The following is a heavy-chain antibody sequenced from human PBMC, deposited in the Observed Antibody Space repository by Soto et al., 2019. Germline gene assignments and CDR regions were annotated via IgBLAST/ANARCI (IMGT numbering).Heavy chain of an antibody. Sequence: RLSCATYGVTFGNFAMSWVRQAPGKGLEWVSAISGNGGSTYYADSVKGRFTISRDNSKNTLYLQMNSLTAEDTAVYFCAKLRAKSHIAVPFDYWGQGSPVTVSS. CDR2: ISGNGGST. D-gene: IGHD2-15*01. J-gene: IGHJ4*02. V-gene: IGHV3-23*01. CDR1: GVTFGNFA. CDR3: AKLRAKSHIAVPFDY.